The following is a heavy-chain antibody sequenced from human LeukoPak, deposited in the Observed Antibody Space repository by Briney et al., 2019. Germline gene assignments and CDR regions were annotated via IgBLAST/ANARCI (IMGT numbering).Heavy chain of an antibody. J-gene: IGHJ4*02. CDR3: ARDHPGTYYGSRSYLHY. CDR1: GASISSYY. CDR2: IYYSGST. D-gene: IGHD3-10*01. V-gene: IGHV4-59*01. Sequence: SETLSLTCTLSGASISSYYWSWIRQSPGKGLEWIGYIYYSGSTNYSPSLKSRVTISVDTSKNQFSLKLSSVTAADTAVYYCARDHPGTYYGSRSYLHYWGQGTLVTVSS.